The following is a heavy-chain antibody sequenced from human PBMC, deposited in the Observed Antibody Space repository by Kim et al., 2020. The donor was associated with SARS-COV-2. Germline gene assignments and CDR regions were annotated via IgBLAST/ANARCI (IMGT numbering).Heavy chain of an antibody. D-gene: IGHD6-19*01. V-gene: IGHV3-11*01. CDR2: ISSSGTTI. Sequence: GGSLRLSCAASGFTFSDYYMNWIRQAPGKGLDWVAYISSSGTTIYYADSVKGRFTISRDNGKNSVYLQMNSLRAEDTAMYYCARDLHSSGGKFSQFDYWGQRTLATVSS. CDR3: ARDLHSSGGKFSQFDY. CDR1: GFTFSDYY. J-gene: IGHJ4*02.